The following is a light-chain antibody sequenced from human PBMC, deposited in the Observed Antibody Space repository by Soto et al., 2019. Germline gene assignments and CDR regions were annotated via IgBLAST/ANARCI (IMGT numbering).Light chain of an antibody. Sequence: EIVLTQSPGTLSLSPGERGTLSCRASQSVSSSYLAWYQQKPGQAPRLLIYGASSRATGIPDRFSGSGSGTDFTLTISRLEPEDFAVYYCQQYGSSRITFGQGTRLEI. J-gene: IGKJ5*01. CDR3: QQYGSSRIT. CDR2: GAS. V-gene: IGKV3-20*01. CDR1: QSVSSSY.